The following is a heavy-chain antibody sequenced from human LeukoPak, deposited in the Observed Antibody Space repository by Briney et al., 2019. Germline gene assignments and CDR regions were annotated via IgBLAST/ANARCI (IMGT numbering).Heavy chain of an antibody. Sequence: SETLSLTCTVSGGSISSGSYYWSWIRQPAGKGLEWIGRIYTSGSTNYNPSLKSRVTISVDTSKNQFSLKLSSVTAADTAVYYCARGPPPMRAAPTENWGQGTPVTVSS. D-gene: IGHD6-6*01. CDR1: GGSISSGSYY. CDR2: IYTSGST. CDR3: ARGPPPMRAAPTEN. V-gene: IGHV4-61*02. J-gene: IGHJ4*02.